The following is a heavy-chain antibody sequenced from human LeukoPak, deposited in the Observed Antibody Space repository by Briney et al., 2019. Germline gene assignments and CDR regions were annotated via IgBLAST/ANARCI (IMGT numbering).Heavy chain of an antibody. J-gene: IGHJ4*02. CDR2: IYTSGST. Sequence: PSETLSLTCTVSGGSISSGRYYWSWIRQPAGKGLGWIGRIYTSGSTNYNPSLKSRVTISVDTSKNQFSLKLSSVTAADAAVYYCARGFFDYWGQGTLVTVSS. CDR1: GGSISSGRYY. V-gene: IGHV4-61*02. CDR3: ARGFFDY.